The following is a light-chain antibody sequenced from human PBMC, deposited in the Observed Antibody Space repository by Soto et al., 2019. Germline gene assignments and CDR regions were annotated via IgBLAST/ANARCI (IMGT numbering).Light chain of an antibody. CDR1: SSDVGGYKY. CDR2: EVS. CDR3: CSYTSSSTLYV. Sequence: QSALTQPASVSGSPGQSITISCPGTSSDVGGYKYVSWYQQHPGKAPKLMIYEVSNRPSGVSDRFSGSKSGNTASLTISGLQAEDEADYYCCSYTSSSTLYVFVTGTKLTVL. V-gene: IGLV2-14*01. J-gene: IGLJ1*01.